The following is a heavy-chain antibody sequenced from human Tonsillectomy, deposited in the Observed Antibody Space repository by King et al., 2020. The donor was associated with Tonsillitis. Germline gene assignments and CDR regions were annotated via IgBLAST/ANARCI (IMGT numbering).Heavy chain of an antibody. CDR2: ISWNSGSI. CDR1: GFTFDDYA. Sequence: QLVESGGGLVQPGRSLRLSCAASGFTFDDYAMHWVRQAPGKGLEWVSGISWNSGSIGYAYSVKGRFTISRDNAKNSLYLQVNSLRAEDTALYFCAKDWEPSIFCYFDSWGQGTLVTVSS. CDR3: AKDWEPSIFCYFDS. V-gene: IGHV3-9*01. J-gene: IGHJ4*02. D-gene: IGHD1-26*01.